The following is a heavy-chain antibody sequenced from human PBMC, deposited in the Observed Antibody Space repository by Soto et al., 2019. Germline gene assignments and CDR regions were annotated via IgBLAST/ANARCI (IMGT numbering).Heavy chain of an antibody. CDR1: GFTFSNAW. Sequence: EVQLVESGGGLVKPGGSLRLSCAAPGFTFSNAWMNWVRQAPGKGLEWVGRIKSKTDGGTTDYAAPVKGRFTISRDDSKNTLYLQMNSLKTEDTAVYYCTTNYDILTGYYMGYYGMAVWGQGTTVTVSS. D-gene: IGHD3-9*01. CDR2: IKSKTDGGTT. V-gene: IGHV3-15*07. J-gene: IGHJ6*02. CDR3: TTNYDILTGYYMGYYGMAV.